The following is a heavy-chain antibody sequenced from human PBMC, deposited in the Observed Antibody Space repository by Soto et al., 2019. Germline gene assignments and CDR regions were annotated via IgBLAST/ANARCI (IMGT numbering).Heavy chain of an antibody. CDR1: GFTFDDYA. Sequence: PGGSLRLSCAASGFTFDDYAMHWVRQAPGKGLEWVSGISWNSGSIGYADSVKGRFTISRDNAKNSLYLQMNSLRAEDTALYYCAKDTRGGYCSSTSCPESYMDVWGKGTTVTVSS. J-gene: IGHJ6*03. CDR2: ISWNSGSI. CDR3: AKDTRGGYCSSTSCPESYMDV. V-gene: IGHV3-9*01. D-gene: IGHD2-2*01.